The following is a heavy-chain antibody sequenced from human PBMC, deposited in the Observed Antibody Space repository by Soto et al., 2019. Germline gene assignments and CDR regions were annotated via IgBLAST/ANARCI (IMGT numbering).Heavy chain of an antibody. CDR1: GGSISSSDYY. D-gene: IGHD3-10*01. CDR2: IYYTGRA. Sequence: LSLTCTVSGGSISSSDYYRGWIRQPPGKGLEWIGTIYYTGRAYSNPSLRSRVTMSLDTSKNEFSLKLSSVTAADTAVYYCATSSSGNYYYFDSWGQGTQVTVSS. CDR3: ATSSSGNYYYFDS. V-gene: IGHV4-39*01. J-gene: IGHJ4*02.